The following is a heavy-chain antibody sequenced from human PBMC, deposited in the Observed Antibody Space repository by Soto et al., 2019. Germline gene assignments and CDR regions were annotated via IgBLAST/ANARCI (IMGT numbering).Heavy chain of an antibody. J-gene: IGHJ4*02. D-gene: IGHD3-16*01. CDR3: ARGLNVYYFDY. CDR2: INAGNGNT. Sequence: ASVKVSCKTSGYTFTTYAIHWVLQAPGQGLEWMGLINAGNGNTKYSQKFQGRVTITRDTSASTAYMELSSLRSEDTAVYYCARGLNVYYFDYWGQGTLVTVSS. CDR1: GYTFTTYA. V-gene: IGHV1-3*01.